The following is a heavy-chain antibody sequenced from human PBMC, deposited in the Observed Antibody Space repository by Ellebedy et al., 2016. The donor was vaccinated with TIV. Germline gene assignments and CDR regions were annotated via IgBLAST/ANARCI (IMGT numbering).Heavy chain of an antibody. CDR1: GFTLSTHW. V-gene: IGHV3-7*04. Sequence: GESLKIFCAASGFTLSTHWMSWVRQAPGKGLEWVASIKQDGSVQFYVNSVRGRFTISRDNSKTSTYLQMNSLKAEDTAVYYCARGAYVNSWYHLDYWGQGTLVTVSS. CDR2: IKQDGSVQ. D-gene: IGHD1-14*01. CDR3: ARGAYVNSWYHLDY. J-gene: IGHJ4*02.